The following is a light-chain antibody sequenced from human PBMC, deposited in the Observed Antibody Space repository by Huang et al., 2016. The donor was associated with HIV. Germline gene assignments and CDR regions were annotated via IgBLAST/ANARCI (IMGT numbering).Light chain of an antibody. Sequence: EIVLTQSPATLSLSPGERGALSCRASQNVTNDYLAWYQQKSGQAPRLLSYGSSVRATGVPDRFGGRGCGAEFILTIDRLEPEDFASYYGQQYSTSPWTFGPGTKLEVK. CDR3: QQYSTSPWT. CDR2: GSS. CDR1: QNVTNDY. J-gene: IGKJ1*01. V-gene: IGKV3-20*01.